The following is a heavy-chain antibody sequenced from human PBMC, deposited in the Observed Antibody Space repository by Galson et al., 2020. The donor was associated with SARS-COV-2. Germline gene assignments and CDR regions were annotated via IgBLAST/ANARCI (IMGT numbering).Heavy chain of an antibody. CDR1: GFTFSSYA. Sequence: GSLILSCAASGFTFSSYALHWVRQAPGKGLEYVSAISSNGGSTYYADSVHGRFTISRDNSKNTLYLQKSSLRDEDTVVYYFVKVYSYVRSGYYSIGFDYWGQGTLVTVSS. D-gene: IGHD3-22*01. V-gene: IGHV3-64D*06. CDR3: VKVYSYVRSGYYSIGFDY. CDR2: ISSNGGST. J-gene: IGHJ4*02.